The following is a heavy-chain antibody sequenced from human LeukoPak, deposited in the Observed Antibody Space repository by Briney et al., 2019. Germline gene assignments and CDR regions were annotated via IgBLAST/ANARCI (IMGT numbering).Heavy chain of an antibody. J-gene: IGHJ6*02. CDR3: ARHLDYGDYPGPIFYYYYGMDV. CDR1: GYSFTSYW. D-gene: IGHD4-17*01. V-gene: IGHV5-10-1*01. CDR2: IVPSDSYT. Sequence: GESLKISCKGSGYSFTSYWISWVRQMPGKDLEWMGRIVPSDSYTNYSPSFQGHVTISADKSISTAYLQWSSLKASDTAMYYCARHLDYGDYPGPIFYYYYGMDVWGQGTTVTVSS.